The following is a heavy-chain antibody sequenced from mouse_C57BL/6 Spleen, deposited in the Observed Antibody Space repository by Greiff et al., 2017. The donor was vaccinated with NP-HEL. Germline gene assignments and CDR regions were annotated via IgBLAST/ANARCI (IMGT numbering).Heavy chain of an antibody. J-gene: IGHJ4*01. D-gene: IGHD1-1*02. CDR2: IDPSDSYT. Sequence: QVQLQQPGAELVKPGASVKLSCKASGYTFTSYWMQWVKQRPGQGLEWIGEIDPSDSYTNYNQKFKGKATLTVDTSSSTAYMQLSSLTSEDSAVYYCAREGNYVPYYAMDYWGQGTSVTVSS. CDR3: AREGNYVPYYAMDY. CDR1: GYTFTSYW. V-gene: IGHV1-50*01.